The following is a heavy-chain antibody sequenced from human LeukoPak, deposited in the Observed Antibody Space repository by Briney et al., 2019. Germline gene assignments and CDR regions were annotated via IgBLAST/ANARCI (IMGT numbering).Heavy chain of an antibody. J-gene: IGHJ4*02. Sequence: PGGSLRLSCAASGFTFSSHSMHWVRQAPGQGLEWVAFIRYDGSNKYYADSVKGRFTISRDNSKNTLYLQMNSLRAEDTAVYYCAKSPYSSGWYVAFDYWGQGTLVTVSS. CDR2: IRYDGSNK. V-gene: IGHV3-30*02. CDR1: GFTFSSHS. CDR3: AKSPYSSGWYVAFDY. D-gene: IGHD6-19*01.